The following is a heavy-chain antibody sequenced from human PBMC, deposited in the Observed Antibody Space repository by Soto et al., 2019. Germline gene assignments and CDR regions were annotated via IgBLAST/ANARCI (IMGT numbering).Heavy chain of an antibody. CDR1: GGSISSYY. J-gene: IGHJ4*02. CDR3: ARLEDYGDSFDY. CDR2: IYYSGST. V-gene: IGHV4-59*08. D-gene: IGHD4-17*01. Sequence: SETLSLTCTVSGGSISSYYWSWIRQPPGKGLEWIGYIYYSGSTNYNPSLKSRVTISVDTSKNQFSLKLSSVTAADTAVYYSARLEDYGDSFDYWGQGTLVTVSS.